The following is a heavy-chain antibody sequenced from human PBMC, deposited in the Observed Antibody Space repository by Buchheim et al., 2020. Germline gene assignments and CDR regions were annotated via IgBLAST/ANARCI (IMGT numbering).Heavy chain of an antibody. Sequence: QVQLQESGPGLVKPSQTLSLTCTVSGGSISSGDYYWSCNRQPPGKGLEWIGNIYYSGSTYYTPSLHNRITISVDTSKNHFSLKLSSVTAADTAVYYCAREYDSSGYYDYWGQGTL. D-gene: IGHD3-22*01. V-gene: IGHV4-30-4*01. J-gene: IGHJ4*02. CDR2: IYYSGST. CDR3: AREYDSSGYYDY. CDR1: GGSISSGDYY.